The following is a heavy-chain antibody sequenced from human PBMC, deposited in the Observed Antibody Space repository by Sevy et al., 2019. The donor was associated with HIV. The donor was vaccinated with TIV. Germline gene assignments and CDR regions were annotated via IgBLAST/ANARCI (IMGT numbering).Heavy chain of an antibody. CDR1: GFTFSLYT. D-gene: IGHD2-8*01. Sequence: GGSLRLSCAASGFTFSLYTMNWLRQAPGKGLEWVSSISPTTNYIYYADSMKGRFTISRDNAKNSLHLQVNSLRAEDTAVYYCESGALNRVSYSHWGQGTLVTVSS. J-gene: IGHJ4*02. CDR2: ISPTTNYI. CDR3: ESGALNRVSYSH. V-gene: IGHV3-21*01.